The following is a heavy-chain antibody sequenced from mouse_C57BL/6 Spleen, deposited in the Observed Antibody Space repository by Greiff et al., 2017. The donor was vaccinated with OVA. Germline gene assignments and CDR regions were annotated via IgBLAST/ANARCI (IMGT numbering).Heavy chain of an antibody. D-gene: IGHD1-1*01. V-gene: IGHV1-69*01. CDR2: IDPSDSYT. Sequence: VQLQQPGAELVMPGASVKLSCKASGYTFTSYWMHWVKQRPGQGLEWIGEIDPSDSYTNYNQKFKGKSTLTVDKSSSTAYMQLSSLTSEDSAVYYCATYGSSDYAMDYWGQGTSVTVSS. CDR1: GYTFTSYW. J-gene: IGHJ4*01. CDR3: ATYGSSDYAMDY.